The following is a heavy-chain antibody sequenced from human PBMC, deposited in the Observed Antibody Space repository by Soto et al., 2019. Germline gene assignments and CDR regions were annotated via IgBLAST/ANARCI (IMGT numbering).Heavy chain of an antibody. CDR3: ARFRSGWWADY. V-gene: IGHV3-33*01. Sequence: QVQLVQSGGGVVQPGKSLRLSCAVSGFTFSSYGMHWVRQAPGQGLEGVAVIWYDGSKQYYVDSVKGRFTISRDNSENTLYLQMNSLRAEDTAVYYCARFRSGWWADYWGQGTLVTVSS. CDR1: GFTFSSYG. CDR2: IWYDGSKQ. J-gene: IGHJ4*02. D-gene: IGHD6-19*01.